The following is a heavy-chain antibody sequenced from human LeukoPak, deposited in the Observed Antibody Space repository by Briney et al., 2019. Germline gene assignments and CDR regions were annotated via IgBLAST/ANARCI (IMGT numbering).Heavy chain of an antibody. CDR1: GYTFTRYY. CDR3: ARDLGTGYSSSWYLQDAFDI. J-gene: IGHJ3*02. V-gene: IGHV1-2*02. Sequence: ASVKVSCKASGYTFTRYYMHWVRQAPGQGLEWMGWINPNSGGTNYAQKFQGRVTMTRDTSISTAYMELSRLRSDDTAVYYCARDLGTGYSSSWYLQDAFDIWGQGTMVTVSS. CDR2: INPNSGGT. D-gene: IGHD6-13*01.